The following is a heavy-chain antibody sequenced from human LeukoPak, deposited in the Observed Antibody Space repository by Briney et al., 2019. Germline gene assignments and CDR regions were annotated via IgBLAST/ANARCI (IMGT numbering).Heavy chain of an antibody. D-gene: IGHD6-13*01. J-gene: IGHJ4*02. CDR3: AKDPSSWNYFDY. CDR2: ISGSGGST. CDR1: GFTFSSYA. V-gene: IGHV3-23*01. Sequence: GGSLRLSCAASGFTFSSYAMSWVRQAPGRGLEWVSAISGSGGSTYYADSVKGRFTISRDNSKNTLYLQMNSLRAEDTAVYYCAKDPSSWNYFDYWGQGTLVTVSS.